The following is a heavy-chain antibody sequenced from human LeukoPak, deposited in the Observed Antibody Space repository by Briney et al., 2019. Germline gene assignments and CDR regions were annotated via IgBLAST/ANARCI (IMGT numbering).Heavy chain of an antibody. Sequence: SETLSLTCTVSGVSISSSNSYWGWIRQPPGKGLEWIGSIYYSGNTYYNASLKSQVSISIDTSKNQFSLKLSSVTAADTAVYYCARHKGHDYGDLNWFDPWGQGTLVTVSS. CDR2: IYYSGNT. CDR3: ARHKGHDYGDLNWFDP. CDR1: GVSISSSNSY. V-gene: IGHV4-39*01. D-gene: IGHD4-17*01. J-gene: IGHJ5*02.